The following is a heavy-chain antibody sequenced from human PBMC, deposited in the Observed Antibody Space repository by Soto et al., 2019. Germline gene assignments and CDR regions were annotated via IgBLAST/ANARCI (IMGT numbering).Heavy chain of an antibody. J-gene: IGHJ5*02. CDR3: AGDGVRNGAYNGWLDP. Sequence: PGGSLRLSCAAYGFSFSSYWMTWVRQAPGKGLEWVANIKQDGREKYYVASVKGRFTISRDNDKNLLYLQMDSLTPDDTAVYYCAGDGVRNGAYNGWLDPWGQGTLVTVSS. CDR1: GFSFSSYW. D-gene: IGHD3-16*01. CDR2: IKQDGREK. V-gene: IGHV3-7*03.